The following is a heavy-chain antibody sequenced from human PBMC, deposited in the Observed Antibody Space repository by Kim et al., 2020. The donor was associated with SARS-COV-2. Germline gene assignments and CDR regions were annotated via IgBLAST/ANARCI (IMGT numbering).Heavy chain of an antibody. CDR2: IRSKAYGGTT. CDR3: TRDHKYCSGGSCYSYYGMDV. Sequence: GGSLRLSCTASGFTFGDYAMSWFRQAPGQGLEWVGFIRSKAYGGTTEYAASVKGRFTISRDDSKSIAYLQMNSLKTEDTAVYYCTRDHKYCSGGSCYSYYGMDVWGQGTTVTVSS. J-gene: IGHJ6*02. D-gene: IGHD2-15*01. CDR1: GFTFGDYA. V-gene: IGHV3-49*03.